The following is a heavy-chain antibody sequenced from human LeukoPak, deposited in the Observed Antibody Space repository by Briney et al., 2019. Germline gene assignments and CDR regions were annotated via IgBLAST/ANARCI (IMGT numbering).Heavy chain of an antibody. CDR2: ISSNGGST. D-gene: IGHD3-22*01. V-gene: IGHV3-64D*06. J-gene: IGHJ6*02. Sequence: GGSLRLSCSASGFTFSSYAMHWVRQAPGKGLEYVSAISSNGGSTYYADSVKGRFTISRDNSKNTLYLQMSSLRAEDTAMYYCVKTYYYDNSGYVYYYYGMDVWGQGTTVTVSS. CDR1: GFTFSSYA. CDR3: VKTYYYDNSGYVYYYYGMDV.